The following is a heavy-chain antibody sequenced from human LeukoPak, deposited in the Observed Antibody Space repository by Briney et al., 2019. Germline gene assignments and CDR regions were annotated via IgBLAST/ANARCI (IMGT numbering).Heavy chain of an antibody. D-gene: IGHD2-15*01. CDR1: GGSFSGYY. CDR2: INHSGST. V-gene: IGHV4-34*01. J-gene: IGHJ4*02. CDR3: ARASVVVSRTFDY. Sequence: RTSETLSLTCAVYGGSFSGYYWSWIRQPPGKGLEWIGEINHSGSTNYNPSLKSRVTISVDTSKNQFSLKLSSVTAADTAVYYCARASVVVSRTFDYWGQGTLVTVSS.